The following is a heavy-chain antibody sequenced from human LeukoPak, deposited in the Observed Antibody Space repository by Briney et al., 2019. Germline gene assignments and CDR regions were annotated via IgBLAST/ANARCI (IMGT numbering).Heavy chain of an antibody. CDR1: GGSISTYC. CDR2: IYYSGST. J-gene: IGHJ3*02. Sequence: SETLSLTRTVSGGSISTYCWSWTRQSPGKGLEWIGSIYYSGSTNYTPSLKSRVTITVDTSKNQFSLELSSVTAADTAVYYCAVNLTRHTFDIWGQGTMVTVSS. CDR3: AVNLTRHTFDI. V-gene: IGHV4-59*08. D-gene: IGHD1-1*01.